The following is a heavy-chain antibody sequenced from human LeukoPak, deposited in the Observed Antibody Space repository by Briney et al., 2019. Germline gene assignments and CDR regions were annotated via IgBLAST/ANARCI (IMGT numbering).Heavy chain of an antibody. D-gene: IGHD2-8*01. Sequence: PSETLSLTCAVYGGSFSGYYWSWVRQAPGKGLEWVANIKQDGSEKYYVDSVKGRFTISRDNAKNSLYLQMNSLRAEDTAVYYCARDLGDIALVVYAADAFDIWGQGTMVTVSS. J-gene: IGHJ3*02. CDR1: GGSFSGYY. CDR3: ARDLGDIALVVYAADAFDI. V-gene: IGHV3-7*03. CDR2: IKQDGSEK.